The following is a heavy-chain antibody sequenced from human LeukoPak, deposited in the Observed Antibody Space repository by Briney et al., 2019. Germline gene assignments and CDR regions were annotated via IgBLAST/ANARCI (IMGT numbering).Heavy chain of an antibody. CDR3: VRDADALDY. CDR1: GFTFSSYS. Sequence: GRSLPCSSVASGFTFSSYSMNWVRQAPGKGLEWVSYIRSSGAAIYYADSVRGRFTISRDKTKNSVYLQMNSVRDEDTAVYYCVRDADALDYWGKRTTVSSSS. CDR2: IRSSGAAI. V-gene: IGHV3-48*02. J-gene: IGHJ6*01. D-gene: IGHD3-9*01.